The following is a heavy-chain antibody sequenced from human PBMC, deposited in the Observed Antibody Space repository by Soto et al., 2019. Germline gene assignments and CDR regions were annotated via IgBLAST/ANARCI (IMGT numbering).Heavy chain of an antibody. CDR3: AREDYYDSSGYYGY. Sequence: PGGSLRPSCAASGSTFSSYDMHWVRQAPGKGLEWVSAIGRGGDTYYAGSVKGRFTISRENAKNSLYLQMNSLRAEDTAVYYCAREDYYDSSGYYGYWGQGTLVTVSS. V-gene: IGHV3-13*01. CDR1: GSTFSSYD. CDR2: IGRGGDT. J-gene: IGHJ4*02. D-gene: IGHD3-22*01.